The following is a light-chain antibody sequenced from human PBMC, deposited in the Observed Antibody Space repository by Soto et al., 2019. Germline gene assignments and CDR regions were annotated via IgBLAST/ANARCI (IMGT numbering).Light chain of an antibody. CDR1: QGISRW. CDR3: QQYNSYPCT. Sequence: DIQMTQSPSTLSASVGDRVTITCRASQGISRWLAWYQQKPGKAPKLLIYKASSLETGVPSRFSGSGSATEFTLTISSLQPDDVATYYCQQYNSYPCTFGQGTKGEIK. V-gene: IGKV1-5*03. CDR2: KAS. J-gene: IGKJ1*01.